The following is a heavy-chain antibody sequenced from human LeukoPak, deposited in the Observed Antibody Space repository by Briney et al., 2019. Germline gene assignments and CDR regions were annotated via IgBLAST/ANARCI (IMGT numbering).Heavy chain of an antibody. V-gene: IGHV4-59*01. CDR3: ARDLYGDYPRGYYGMDV. Sequence: SETLSLTCTVSGGSISSYYWSWIRQPPGKGLGWIGYIYYSGSTNYNPSLKSRVTISVDTSKNQFSLKLSSVTAADTAVYYCARDLYGDYPRGYYGMDVWGKGTTVTVSS. CDR2: IYYSGST. J-gene: IGHJ6*04. CDR1: GGSISSYY. D-gene: IGHD4-17*01.